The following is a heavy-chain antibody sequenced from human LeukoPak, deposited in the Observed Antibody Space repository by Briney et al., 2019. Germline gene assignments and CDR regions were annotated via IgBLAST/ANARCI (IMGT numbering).Heavy chain of an antibody. D-gene: IGHD3-10*01. CDR1: GDSISSDDYY. CDR3: ARDSGTTGEVKSDL. Sequence: KPSETLSLTCTVSGDSISSDDYYWSWIRQPAGKGLEWIGRFSASGNSNYNPSLKSRLTISVDTSKNQFSLKLTSVTAADTAVYYCARDSGTTGEVKSDLWGQGTLVTVSS. J-gene: IGHJ5*02. V-gene: IGHV4-61*02. CDR2: FSASGNS.